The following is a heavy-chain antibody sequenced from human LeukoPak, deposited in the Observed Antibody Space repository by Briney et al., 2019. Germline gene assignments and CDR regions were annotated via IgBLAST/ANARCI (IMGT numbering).Heavy chain of an antibody. J-gene: IGHJ4*02. V-gene: IGHV3-30*04. CDR3: ARESSPKAYGSRSYFDY. Sequence: GGSLRLSCAASGFTFSSYAMHWVRQAPGKGLEWVAVISYDGSNKYYADSVKGRFTISRDNSKNTLYLQMNSLRAEDTAVYYCARESSPKAYGSRSYFDYWGQGTLVTVSS. D-gene: IGHD3-10*01. CDR1: GFTFSSYA. CDR2: ISYDGSNK.